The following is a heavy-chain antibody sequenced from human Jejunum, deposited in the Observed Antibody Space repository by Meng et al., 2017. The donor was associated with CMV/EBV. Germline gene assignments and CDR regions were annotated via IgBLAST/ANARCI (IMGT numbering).Heavy chain of an antibody. J-gene: IGHJ4*02. CDR2: IYYRGNT. V-gene: IGHV4-61*01. CDR3: ARVSPDYGGNSYFDY. Sequence: GSISSSSYYWSWIRQPPGKGLEFIGYIYYRGNTNQNPSLKSRVTISADPSKNRISLQLTSVTAADTAVYYCARVSPDYGGNSYFDYWGQGILVTVSS. D-gene: IGHD4-23*01. CDR1: GSISSSSYY.